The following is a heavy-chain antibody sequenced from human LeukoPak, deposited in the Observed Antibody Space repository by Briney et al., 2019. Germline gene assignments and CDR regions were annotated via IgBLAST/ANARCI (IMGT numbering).Heavy chain of an antibody. CDR3: AKGVVVAPDVTPFDY. Sequence: GGSLRLSCAASGFTFSSYNMSWVRQAPGKGLEWVSGISGRGASKYYADSVKGRFTISRDNSKNTLYLQMNSLRAEDTAVYYCAKGVVVAPDVTPFDYWGQGTLVTVSS. CDR1: GFTFSSYN. CDR2: ISGRGASK. D-gene: IGHD2-2*01. V-gene: IGHV3-23*01. J-gene: IGHJ4*02.